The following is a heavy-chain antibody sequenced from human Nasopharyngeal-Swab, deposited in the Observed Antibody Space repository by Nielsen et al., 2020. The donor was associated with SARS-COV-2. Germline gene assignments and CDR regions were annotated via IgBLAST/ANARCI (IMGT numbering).Heavy chain of an antibody. CDR2: INSDGSST. CDR1: GFTFSSYW. J-gene: IGHJ4*02. V-gene: IGHV3-74*01. CDR3: ARDFGDYTFDY. D-gene: IGHD4-17*01. Sequence: GESLKISCAASGFTFSSYWMHWVRQAPGKGLVWVSRINSDGSSTNYADSVKGRFTISRDNAKNTLYLQMNSLGAEDTALYYCARDFGDYTFDYWGQGTLVTVSS.